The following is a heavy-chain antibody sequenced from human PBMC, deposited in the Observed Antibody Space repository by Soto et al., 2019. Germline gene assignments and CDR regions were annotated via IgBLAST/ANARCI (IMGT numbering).Heavy chain of an antibody. D-gene: IGHD1-1*01. V-gene: IGHV1-69*13. CDR3: ATHPGPPYSNNWLDYYYYGMDV. CDR1: GGTFNSYA. Sequence: ASVKVSCKASGGTFNSYAISWVRQAPGQGLEWMGGIIPLFGTANNAQKFQGRVTTTADESTRPAYKELSRLRAEDTAVYYCATHPGPPYSNNWLDYYYYGMDVWGQGTTVTVSS. CDR2: IIPLFGTA. J-gene: IGHJ6*02.